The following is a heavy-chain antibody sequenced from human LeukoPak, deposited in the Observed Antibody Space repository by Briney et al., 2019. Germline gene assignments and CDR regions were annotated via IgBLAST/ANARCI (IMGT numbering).Heavy chain of an antibody. J-gene: IGHJ6*02. D-gene: IGHD2-15*01. V-gene: IGHV1-2*04. CDR2: INPNSGGT. Sequence: ASVKVSCKASGYTFTGYYMHWVRQAPGQGLEWMGWINPNSGGTNYAQRFQGWVTMTRDTSISTAYMELSSLRSEDTAVYYCARAPERVVVVAATPYYGMDVWGQGTTVTVSS. CDR1: GYTFTGYY. CDR3: ARAPERVVVVAATPYYGMDV.